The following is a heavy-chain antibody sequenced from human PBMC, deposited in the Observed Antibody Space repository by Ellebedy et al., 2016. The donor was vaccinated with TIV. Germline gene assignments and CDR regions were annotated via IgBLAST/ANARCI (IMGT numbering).Heavy chain of an antibody. V-gene: IGHV3-33*07. D-gene: IGHD4-11*01. J-gene: IGHJ6*02. CDR1: GFSFSDYA. CDR2: IWYDGTNK. CDR3: GTPPGEVARYIKDV. Sequence: GGSLRLSXAASGFSFSDYALFWVRQAPGKGLEWVALIWYDGTNKNYADSVKGRFTISRDNSKNTLYLQINSLRVEDTAVYYCGTPPGEVARYIKDVWGQGTMVTVS.